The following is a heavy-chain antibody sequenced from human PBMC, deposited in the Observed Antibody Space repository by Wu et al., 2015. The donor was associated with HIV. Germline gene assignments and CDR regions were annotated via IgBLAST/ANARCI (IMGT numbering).Heavy chain of an antibody. CDR1: GYTFTGYY. D-gene: IGHD3-22*01. V-gene: IGHV1-2*02. CDR2: INPNSGGT. Sequence: QVQLVQSGAEVKKPGASVKVSCKASGYTFTGYYMHWVRQAPGQGLEWMGWINPNSGGTNYAQKFQGRVTMTRDTSISTAYMELSRLRSDDTAVYYCARDRTYYYDSSGYPADAFDIWGQGTMVTVSS. CDR3: ARDRTYYYDSSGYPADAFDI. J-gene: IGHJ3*02.